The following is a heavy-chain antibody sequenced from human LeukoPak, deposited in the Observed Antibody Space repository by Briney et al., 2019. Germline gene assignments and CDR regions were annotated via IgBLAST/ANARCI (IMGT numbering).Heavy chain of an antibody. D-gene: IGHD4-17*01. V-gene: IGHV1-2*02. CDR2: INPNSGGT. CDR1: GYTFTGYY. Sequence: ASVKVSCKASGYTFTGYYMHWVRQAPGQGLEWMGWINPNSGGTNYAQKFQGRVTMTTDTSTSTAYMELRSLRSDDTAVYYCASSYYGDYHLYDYWGQGTLVTVSS. J-gene: IGHJ4*02. CDR3: ASSYYGDYHLYDY.